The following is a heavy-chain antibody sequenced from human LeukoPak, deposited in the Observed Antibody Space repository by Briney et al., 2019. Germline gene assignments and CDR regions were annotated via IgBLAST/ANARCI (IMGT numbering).Heavy chain of an antibody. J-gene: IGHJ3*02. V-gene: IGHV3-23*01. Sequence: GGSLRLSCAASGFTFSSYAMSWVRQAPGKGLEWVSAISGSGGTTYYADSVKGRFTISRDNSKNTLYLQMNSLRAEDTAVYYCANYAIMATITSAFDIWGQGTMVTVSS. CDR3: ANYAIMATITSAFDI. CDR2: ISGSGGTT. CDR1: GFTFSSYA. D-gene: IGHD5-24*01.